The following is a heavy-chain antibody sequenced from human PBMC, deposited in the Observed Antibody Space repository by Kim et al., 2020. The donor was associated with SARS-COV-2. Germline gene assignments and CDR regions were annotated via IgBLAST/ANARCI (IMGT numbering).Heavy chain of an antibody. J-gene: IGHJ4*02. Sequence: KGRFTISRDNSKNSLYLQMNSLRTEDTALYYCAKDVYYGSGSPPVGYFDYWGQGTLVTVSS. V-gene: IGHV3-43*01. CDR3: AKDVYYGSGSPPVGYFDY. D-gene: IGHD3-10*01.